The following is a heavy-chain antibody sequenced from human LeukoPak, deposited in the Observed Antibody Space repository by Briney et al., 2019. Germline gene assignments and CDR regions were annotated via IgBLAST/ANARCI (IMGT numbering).Heavy chain of an antibody. Sequence: SETLSLTCTVSGGSISSYYWSWIRQPPGKGLEWIGYIYYSGSTNYNPSLKRRVTISVDTSKNQFSLKLSSVTAADTAVYYCASLSPSPVAGYDYWGQGTLVTVSS. CDR1: GGSISSYY. J-gene: IGHJ4*02. CDR3: ASLSPSPVAGYDY. CDR2: IYYSGST. V-gene: IGHV4-59*08. D-gene: IGHD6-19*01.